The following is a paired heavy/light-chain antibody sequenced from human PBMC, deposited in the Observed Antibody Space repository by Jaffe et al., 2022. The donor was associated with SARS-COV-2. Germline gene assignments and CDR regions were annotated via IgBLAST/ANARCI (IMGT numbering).Light chain of an antibody. CDR3: HKYDRSPWT. J-gene: IGKJ1*01. V-gene: IGKV3-20*01. CDR2: GAS. CDR1: QSISSTY. Sequence: EVVLTQSPGTVSLSPGERATLSCRASQSISSTYLAWYQQKPGQSPRLLIYGASTRATGTPDRFSGSGSGTDFTLTISRLEPVDCAVYYCHKYDRSPWTFGQGTKVEI.
Heavy chain of an antibody. CDR2: IASGGET. Sequence: EVQLVESGGGLVQPGGSLRLSCAASGFTFSIYDMHWVRQATRRGLEWVSAIASGGETYYLGSVMGRFTISRENAKSSFYLQMNSLKAGDTAVYYCAVITSDGIYWGPGTLVTVSS. J-gene: IGHJ4*02. CDR1: GFTFSIYD. V-gene: IGHV3-13*01. D-gene: IGHD1-1*01. CDR3: AVITSDGIY.